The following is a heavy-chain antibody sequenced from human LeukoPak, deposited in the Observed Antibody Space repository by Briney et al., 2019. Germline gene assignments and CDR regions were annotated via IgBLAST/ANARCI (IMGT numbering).Heavy chain of an antibody. D-gene: IGHD6-19*01. J-gene: IGHJ4*02. V-gene: IGHV4-59*12. CDR2: IYYSGST. Sequence: SETLSLTCSVSGGSISRYYWSWIRQPPGKGLEWIGYIYYSGSTNYNPSLKSRVSISVDTSKNQFSLKLSSVTAADTAVYYCARGMGGWPGSEYFDYWGQGTLVTVSS. CDR1: GGSISRYY. CDR3: ARGMGGWPGSEYFDY.